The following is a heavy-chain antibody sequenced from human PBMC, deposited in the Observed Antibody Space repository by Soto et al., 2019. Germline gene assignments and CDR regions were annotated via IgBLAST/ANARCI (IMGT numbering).Heavy chain of an antibody. CDR3: APLSVSLSGPYGIHV. CDR2: MLYSGLT. Sequence: SETLSLTCSVSGYSVSSSDYYWAWIRQPPGKGLEWIGSMLYSGLTYYNPSLKSRVTLSVDTSKNQFSVGLNSVTASETAVYYCAPLSVSLSGPYGIHVWGQGTTVTVSS. J-gene: IGHJ6*02. D-gene: IGHD2-15*01. CDR1: GYSVSSSDYY. V-gene: IGHV4-39*01.